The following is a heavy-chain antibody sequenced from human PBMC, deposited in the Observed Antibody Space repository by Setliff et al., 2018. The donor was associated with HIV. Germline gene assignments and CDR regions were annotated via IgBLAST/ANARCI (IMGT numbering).Heavy chain of an antibody. CDR2: VSGSGGTT. D-gene: IGHD2-8*01. CDR3: TYGVCYGDAFDI. CDR1: GFTFSTYA. Sequence: PGGSLRLSCAASGFTFSTYAMTWVRQAPGKGLEWVSTVSGSGGTTYYADSVKGRFTISRDNSKNTLYLQMNRLRAGDSAVYYCTYGVCYGDAFDIWGQGTMVTVSS. J-gene: IGHJ3*02. V-gene: IGHV3-23*01.